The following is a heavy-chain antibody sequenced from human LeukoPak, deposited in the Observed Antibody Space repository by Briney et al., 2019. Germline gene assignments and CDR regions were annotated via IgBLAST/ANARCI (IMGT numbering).Heavy chain of an antibody. CDR1: GYTSTSYD. D-gene: IGHD5-18*01. CDR2: MNPNSGNT. Sequence: ASVKVSCKASGYTSTSYDINWVRQATGQGLEWMGWMNPNSGNTGYAQKFQGRVTMTRNTSISTASMELSSLRSEDTAVYYCARGRLVRGIQLWFRPDYYYGMDVWGQGTTVTVSS. V-gene: IGHV1-8*01. J-gene: IGHJ6*02. CDR3: ARGRLVRGIQLWFRPDYYYGMDV.